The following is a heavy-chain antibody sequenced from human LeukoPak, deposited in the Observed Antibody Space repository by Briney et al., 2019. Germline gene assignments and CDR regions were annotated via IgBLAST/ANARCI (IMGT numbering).Heavy chain of an antibody. V-gene: IGHV3-11*03. CDR2: ISSSSSYT. CDR1: GIPFRDFY. CDR3: AKDIQLST. Sequence: GGSLRLSCVVSGIPFRDFYMNWIRQAPGKGLEWISYISSSSSYTDYAESVKGRFTISRDNSKNTLSLQMNSLRVEDTAMYFCAKDIQLSTWGLGTMVTVSS. J-gene: IGHJ3*01. D-gene: IGHD5-24*01.